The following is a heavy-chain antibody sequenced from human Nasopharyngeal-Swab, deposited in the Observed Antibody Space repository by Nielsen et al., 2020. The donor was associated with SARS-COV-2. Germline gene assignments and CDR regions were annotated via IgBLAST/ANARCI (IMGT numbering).Heavy chain of an antibody. CDR3: AKANVLFWFGQFKNDGFDI. CDR1: GFSFNNYG. D-gene: IGHD3-10*01. Sequence: SLMLSFTAPGFSFNNYGMHWVRQAPGKVLEWVAVISYEGSKKFYAESVEGRFTISRDYSKSTLYLQMDSLRTEDTAMYYCAKANVLFWFGQFKNDGFDIWGQGTMVAVSS. V-gene: IGHV3-30*18. J-gene: IGHJ3*02. CDR2: ISYEGSKK.